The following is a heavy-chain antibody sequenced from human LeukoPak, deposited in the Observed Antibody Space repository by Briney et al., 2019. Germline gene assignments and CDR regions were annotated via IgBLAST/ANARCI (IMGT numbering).Heavy chain of an antibody. Sequence: GGSLRLSRAASGFTFSSYDMTWVRQAPGRGLEWVSSIRPSGDNTYYGDSVKGRFTISRDNSKNTVYLQMNNMRVDDTAVYYCARVAGWHWFDPWGQGTLVSVSS. V-gene: IGHV3-23*01. CDR2: IRPSGDNT. CDR3: ARVAGWHWFDP. J-gene: IGHJ5*02. D-gene: IGHD6-19*01. CDR1: GFTFSSYD.